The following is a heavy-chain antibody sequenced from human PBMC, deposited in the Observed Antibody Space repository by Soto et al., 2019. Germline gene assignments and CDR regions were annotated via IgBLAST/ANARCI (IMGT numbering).Heavy chain of an antibody. Sequence: PGGSLRLSCAASGFTFSSYAMSWVRQAPGKGLEWVSAISGSGGSTYYADSVKGRFTISRDNSKNTLYLQMNSLRAEDTAVYYCAKGGRFLEWLSHYYYYYMDVWGKGTTVTVSS. CDR1: GFTFSSYA. D-gene: IGHD3-3*01. V-gene: IGHV3-23*01. J-gene: IGHJ6*03. CDR2: ISGSGGST. CDR3: AKGGRFLEWLSHYYYYYMDV.